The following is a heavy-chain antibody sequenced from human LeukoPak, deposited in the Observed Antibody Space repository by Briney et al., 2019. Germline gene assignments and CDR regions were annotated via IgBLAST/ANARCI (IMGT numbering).Heavy chain of an antibody. Sequence: GGSLRLSCAASGFTFSSYSMNWVRQAPGKGLEWVSYISSRSSTIYYADSVKGRFTISRDNAKNSLYLQMNGLRDEDTAVYYCARTAAGYYGLDVWGQGTTVTVSS. V-gene: IGHV3-48*02. CDR2: ISSRSSTI. J-gene: IGHJ6*02. CDR3: ARTAAGYYGLDV. D-gene: IGHD2-15*01. CDR1: GFTFSSYS.